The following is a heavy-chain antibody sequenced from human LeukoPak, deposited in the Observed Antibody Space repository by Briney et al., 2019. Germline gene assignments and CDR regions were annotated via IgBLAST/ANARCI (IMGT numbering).Heavy chain of an antibody. V-gene: IGHV3-7*01. J-gene: IGHJ4*02. CDR3: ARDKVVGATNFDS. CDR1: GFSFNNYW. Sequence: GGSLRLSCAASGFSFNNYWMSWVRQVRQAPGKGLEWVANIKQDGSEKYYVDSVKGRFTISRDNAKNSLYLQMNSLRAEDTAVYYCARDKVVGATNFDSWGQGTLVTVSS. CDR2: IKQDGSEK. D-gene: IGHD1-26*01.